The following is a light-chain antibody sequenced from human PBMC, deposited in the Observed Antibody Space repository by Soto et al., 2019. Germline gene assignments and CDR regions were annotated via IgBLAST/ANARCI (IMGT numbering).Light chain of an antibody. CDR3: QQYNNWRT. CDR2: GAS. V-gene: IGKV3-15*01. J-gene: IGKJ1*01. Sequence: PDTLSIDPGGRATLSCRASQSVAANYLAWYQQKPGQAPRLLIYGASTRATGIPARFSGSGSGTEFTLTISSLQSEDFAVYYCQQYNNWRTFGQGTKVDI. CDR1: QSVAANY.